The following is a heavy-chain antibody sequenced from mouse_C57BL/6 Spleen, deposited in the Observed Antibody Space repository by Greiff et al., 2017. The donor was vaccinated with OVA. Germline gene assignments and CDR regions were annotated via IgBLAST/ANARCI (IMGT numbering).Heavy chain of an antibody. V-gene: IGHV5-17*01. J-gene: IGHJ2*01. CDR1: GFTFSDYG. CDR3: ARGQLRLPTLFDY. D-gene: IGHD3-2*02. Sequence: EVKVEESGGGLVKPGGSLKLSCAASGFTFSDYGMHWVRQAPEKGLEWVAYISSGSSTIYYADTVKGRFTISRDNAKNTLFLQMTSLRSEDTAMYYCARGQLRLPTLFDYWGQGTTLTVSS. CDR2: ISSGSSTI.